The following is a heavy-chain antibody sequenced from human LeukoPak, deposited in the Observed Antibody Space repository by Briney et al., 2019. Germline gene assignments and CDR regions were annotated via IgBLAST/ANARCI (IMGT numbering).Heavy chain of an antibody. V-gene: IGHV3-23*01. CDR1: GFTFSSYA. CDR3: AKDLEMATITYYFDY. CDR2: ISGSGGST. J-gene: IGHJ4*02. Sequence: PGGSLRLSCAASGFTFSSYAMSWVRQAPGKGLEWVSAISGSGGSTYYADSVKGRFTISRDNSKNTLYLQVNSLRAEDTAVYYCAKDLEMATITYYFDYWGQGTLVTVSS. D-gene: IGHD5-24*01.